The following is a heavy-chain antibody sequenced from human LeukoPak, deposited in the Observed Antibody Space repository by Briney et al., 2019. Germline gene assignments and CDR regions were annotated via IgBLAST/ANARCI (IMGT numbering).Heavy chain of an antibody. CDR1: GYTFTGYD. V-gene: IGHV1-8*01. CDR2: MNPNSGNT. D-gene: IGHD4-11*01. Sequence: GASVKVSCKASGYTFTGYDINWVRQASGRGLEWMGWMNPNSGNTGYAQRFQGRVTMTRDTSISTAYMELTSLRSEDTAVYYCARDDYPYGRDVWGQGTTVTVPS. CDR3: ARDDYPYGRDV. J-gene: IGHJ6*02.